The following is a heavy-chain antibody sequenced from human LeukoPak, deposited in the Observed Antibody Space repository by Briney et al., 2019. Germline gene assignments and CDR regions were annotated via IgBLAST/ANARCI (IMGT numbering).Heavy chain of an antibody. CDR3: ARGITNIAVGDY. CDR1: GFTFDNNY. V-gene: IGHV3-53*01. D-gene: IGHD6-19*01. CDR2: IYSSGNT. Sequence: GGSLRLSCAASGFTFDNNYMSWVRQAPGKGLEWVSVIYSSGNTYYADSVRGRFTISRDNSKNTLFLQMYSLRDEDTAIYYCARGITNIAVGDYWGRGTLVTVSS. J-gene: IGHJ4*02.